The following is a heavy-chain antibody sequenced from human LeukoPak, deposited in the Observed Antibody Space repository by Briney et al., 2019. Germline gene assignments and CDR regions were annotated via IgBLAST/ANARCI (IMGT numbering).Heavy chain of an antibody. J-gene: IGHJ4*02. D-gene: IGHD1-26*01. CDR1: GFTFNTYT. CDR3: ARDGTSIVGSLDY. Sequence: PGGSLRLSCAASGFTFNTYTMNWVRQVPGKGLEWVSYISSSSSYTNYADSVKGRFTISRDNAKNSLYLQMNSLRAEDTAVYYCARDGTSIVGSLDYWGQGTLVTVSS. CDR2: ISSSSSYT. V-gene: IGHV3-21*05.